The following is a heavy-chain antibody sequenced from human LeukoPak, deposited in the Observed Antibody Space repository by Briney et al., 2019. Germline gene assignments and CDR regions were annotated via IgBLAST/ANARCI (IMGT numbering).Heavy chain of an antibody. CDR2: INPNSGGT. V-gene: IGHV1-2*06. J-gene: IGHJ3*02. CDR1: GYTFTGYY. Sequence: GASVKVSCKASGYTFTGYYMHWVRQDPGQGLEWMGRINPNSGGTNYAQKFQGRVTMTRDTSISTAYMELSRLRSDDTAVYYCARWDGDYGAFDIWGQGTLVTVSS. D-gene: IGHD4-17*01. CDR3: ARWDGDYGAFDI.